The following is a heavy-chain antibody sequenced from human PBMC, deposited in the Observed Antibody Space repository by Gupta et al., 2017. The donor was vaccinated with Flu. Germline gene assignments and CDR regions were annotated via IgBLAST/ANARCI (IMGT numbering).Heavy chain of an antibody. CDR2: IKQDGSKE. Sequence: WMNVVRQAPGKGLEWVANIKQDGSKENYVDSVKGRFTISRDNAKNSLYLQMNSLRAEDTAVYYCARGVALDTWGQGTLVTVSS. CDR1: W. CDR3: ARGVALDT. J-gene: IGHJ3*02. V-gene: IGHV3-7*01.